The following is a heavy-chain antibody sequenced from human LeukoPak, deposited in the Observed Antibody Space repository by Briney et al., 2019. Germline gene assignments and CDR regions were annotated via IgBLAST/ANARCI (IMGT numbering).Heavy chain of an antibody. V-gene: IGHV3-49*04. CDR1: GFTFGDYA. CDR3: TRVGQQLVFDY. CDR2: IRSKAYGGTT. J-gene: IGHJ4*02. Sequence: GGSLRLSCTASGFTFGDYAMSWVRQAPGKGLEWVGFIRSKAYGGTTEYAASVKGRFTISRDDSKSIAYLQMNSLKTEDTAVYYCTRVGQQLVFDYWGQGTLVTVSS. D-gene: IGHD6-13*01.